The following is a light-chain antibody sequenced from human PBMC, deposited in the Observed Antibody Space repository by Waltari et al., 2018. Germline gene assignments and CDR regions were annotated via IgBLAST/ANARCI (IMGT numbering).Light chain of an antibody. CDR3: QQYYSTPPT. CDR2: WAS. J-gene: IGKJ1*01. V-gene: IGKV4-1*01. Sequence: DIVMTQSPDSLAVSLGERATINCKSSQSVLYSSNNKNYLAWYQQKPGQPPKLLISWASTRESGVPDRFSGSGSVTDFTLTISSLQAEDVAVYYCQQYYSTPPTFGQGTKVEIK. CDR1: QSVLYSSNNKNY.